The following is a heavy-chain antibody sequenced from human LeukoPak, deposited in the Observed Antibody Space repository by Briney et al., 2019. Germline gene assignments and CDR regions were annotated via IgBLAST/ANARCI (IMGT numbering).Heavy chain of an antibody. J-gene: IGHJ6*02. V-gene: IGHV5-51*01. CDR2: IYPGDSNT. D-gene: IGHD1-1*01. Sequence: GESLKISCKGSGYSFTNYWIVWVRQMPGKGLEWMGIIYPGDSNTRYNPSLQGQVTISADRSISTAYLQWSSLKASDTAIYFCGTLERSGLDFYYYGMDVWGQGTTVTVS. CDR3: GTLERSGLDFYYYGMDV. CDR1: GYSFTNYW.